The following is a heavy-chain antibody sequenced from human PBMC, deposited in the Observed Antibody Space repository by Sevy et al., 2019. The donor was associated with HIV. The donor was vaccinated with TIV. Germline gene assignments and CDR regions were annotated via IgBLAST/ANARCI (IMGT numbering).Heavy chain of an antibody. CDR3: AAANTWEDY. J-gene: IGHJ4*02. Sequence: GGSLRLSCSASGFTFSSYWMHWVRQAPGKGLVWVSGVNSDGSSTNYADSVKGRFTISRDSAKNTLYLQMNSLRAVDTVVYFCAAANTWEDYWGQGTLVTVSS. D-gene: IGHD1-26*01. CDR2: VNSDGSST. V-gene: IGHV3-74*01. CDR1: GFTFSSYW.